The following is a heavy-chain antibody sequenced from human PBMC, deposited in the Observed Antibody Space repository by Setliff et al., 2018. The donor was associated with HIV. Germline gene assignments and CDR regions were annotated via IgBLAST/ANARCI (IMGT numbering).Heavy chain of an antibody. D-gene: IGHD3-10*01. V-gene: IGHV4-59*11. J-gene: IGHJ6*02. CDR1: GDSISSHY. CDR3: ARVEAKVRGATYAMDV. CDR2: MYFSGNS. Sequence: SETLSLTCTVPGDSISSHYWSWIRQAPGKGLEWIGTMYFSGNSRNSPSLKSRVTISVDTSKNQLSLNLTSVTAADTAVYYCARVEAKVRGATYAMDVWGPGPTVTVSS.